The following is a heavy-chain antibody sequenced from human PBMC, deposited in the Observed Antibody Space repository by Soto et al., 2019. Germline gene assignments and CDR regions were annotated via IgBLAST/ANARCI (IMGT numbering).Heavy chain of an antibody. CDR3: AREGGNLNWFDP. J-gene: IGHJ5*02. V-gene: IGHV3-30-3*01. Sequence: PGGSLRLSCAASGFTFSSYAMHWVRQAPGKGLEWVAVISYDGSNKYYADPVKGRFTISRDNSKNTLYLQMNSLRAEDTAVYYCAREGGNLNWFDPWGQGTLVTVSS. D-gene: IGHD1-26*01. CDR1: GFTFSSYA. CDR2: ISYDGSNK.